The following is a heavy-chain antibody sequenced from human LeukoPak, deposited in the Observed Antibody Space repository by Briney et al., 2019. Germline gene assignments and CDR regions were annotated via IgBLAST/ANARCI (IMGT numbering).Heavy chain of an antibody. D-gene: IGHD2-21*02. J-gene: IGHJ6*03. Sequence: GSLRLSCAASGFDFSGYTMTWVRQAPGRGLEWLSAITSSRGDIYYADSAKGRFTISRDNAKNSLYLQINSLRAEDTAVYYCTRVNGDSVDADYYYYMDVWGKGTTVTASS. CDR2: ITSSRGDI. V-gene: IGHV3-21*01. CDR1: GFDFSGYT. CDR3: TRVNGDSVDADYYYYMDV.